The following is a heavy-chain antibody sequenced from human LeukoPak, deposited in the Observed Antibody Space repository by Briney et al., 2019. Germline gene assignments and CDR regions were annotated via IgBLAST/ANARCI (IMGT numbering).Heavy chain of an antibody. J-gene: IGHJ4*02. Sequence: SETLSLTCTVSGGSIGTYYWTWIRQPPGKGLEWIGYIDYSGDTNYNPSLKSRLTMSVDTSKHQFSLKLSSVTAADTAVYYCARVGSYCFESWGQGTLVTVSS. CDR2: IDYSGDT. D-gene: IGHD3-10*01. CDR3: ARVGSYCFES. V-gene: IGHV4-59*01. CDR1: GGSIGTYY.